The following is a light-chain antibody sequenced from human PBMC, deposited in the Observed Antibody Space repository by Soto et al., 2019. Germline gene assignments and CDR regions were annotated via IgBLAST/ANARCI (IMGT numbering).Light chain of an antibody. Sequence: DIVMTQSPLSLPVTPGEPASISCRSSQSLLHSDGYNYLDWFLQRPGQSPQLLIYLGSSRASGVPDRFSGSGSGTDFTLKLSRVEAEDVGVYYCMQALQTPLTFGGGTKVDIK. J-gene: IGKJ4*01. V-gene: IGKV2-28*01. CDR2: LGS. CDR1: QSLLHSDGYNY. CDR3: MQALQTPLT.